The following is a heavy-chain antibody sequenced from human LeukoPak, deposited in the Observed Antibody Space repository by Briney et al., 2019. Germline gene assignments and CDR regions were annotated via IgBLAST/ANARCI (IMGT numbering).Heavy chain of an antibody. D-gene: IGHD3-22*01. CDR3: ARPRGGYYYDTLDY. V-gene: IGHV1-3*01. J-gene: IGHJ4*02. CDR1: GYTFTSYG. CDR2: INAGNGNT. Sequence: ASVKVSCKASGYTFTSYGISWVRQAPGQRLEWMGWINAGNGNTKYSQKFQGRVTITRDTSASTAYMELSSLRSEDTAVYYCARPRGGYYYDTLDYWGQGTLVTVSS.